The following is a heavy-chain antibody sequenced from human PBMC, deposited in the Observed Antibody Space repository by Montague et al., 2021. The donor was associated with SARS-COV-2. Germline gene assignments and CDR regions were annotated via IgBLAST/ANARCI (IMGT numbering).Heavy chain of an antibody. CDR2: ISYDGSNK. CDR3: SRDPKYYDILTGYLIARSYYYYYGMDV. V-gene: IGHV3-33*05. J-gene: IGHJ6*02. Sequence: SLRLSCAASGFTFSSYGMHWVRQAPGKGLEWVAVISYDGSNKYYADSVKGRFTISSDNSKNTLYLQMNSLRAEDTAGYYCSRDPKYYDILTGYLIARSYYYYYGMDVWGQGTTVTVSS. CDR1: GFTFSSYG. D-gene: IGHD3-9*01.